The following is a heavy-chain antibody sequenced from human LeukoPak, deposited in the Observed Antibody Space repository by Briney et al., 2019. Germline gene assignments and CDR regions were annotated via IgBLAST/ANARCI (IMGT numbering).Heavy chain of an antibody. CDR2: IRGDAGST. Sequence: GGSLRLSCAASGFTFDAFGITWVRQAPGKGLELVSAIRGDAGSTGYADSVKGRFTISRDNAKNSLYLQMNSLRVEDTALYYCARVWAWGSGNYFDNWGQGTLVTVSS. D-gene: IGHD7-27*01. V-gene: IGHV3-20*04. CDR1: GFTFDAFG. J-gene: IGHJ4*02. CDR3: ARVWAWGSGNYFDN.